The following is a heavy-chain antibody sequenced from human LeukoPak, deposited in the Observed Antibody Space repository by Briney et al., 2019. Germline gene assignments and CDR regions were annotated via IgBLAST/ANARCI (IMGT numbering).Heavy chain of an antibody. CDR2: ISGSDGTT. J-gene: IGHJ6*03. D-gene: IGHD5-24*01. CDR1: GFTFSSYA. CDR3: ARLRDGYNSYYYYYMDV. V-gene: IGHV3-23*01. Sequence: PGGSLRLSCAASGFTFSSYAMSWVRQAPGKGLEWVSGISGSDGTTYYADSVKGRFTISRDNSKNTLYLQMNSLRAEDTAVYYCARLRDGYNSYYYYYMDVWGKGTTVTISS.